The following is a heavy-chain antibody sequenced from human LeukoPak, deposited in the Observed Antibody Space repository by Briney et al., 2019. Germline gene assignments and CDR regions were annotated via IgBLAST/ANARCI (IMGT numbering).Heavy chain of an antibody. CDR3: ARENHFCSGTSSQYYYNGMDV. J-gene: IGHJ6*02. D-gene: IGHD2-2*01. Sequence: ASVKVSCKASGYTFTGYFMHWVRQAPGQGLEWMGWINPNSGATNYAQKFQGGVTMTRDTSISTAYMELSSLRSDDTAVYYCARENHFCSGTSSQYYYNGMDVWGLGTTVTVSS. CDR1: GYTFTGYF. V-gene: IGHV1-2*02. CDR2: INPNSGAT.